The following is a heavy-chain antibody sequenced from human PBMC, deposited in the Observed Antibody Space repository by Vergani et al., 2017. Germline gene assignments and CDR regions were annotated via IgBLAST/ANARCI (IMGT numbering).Heavy chain of an antibody. J-gene: IGHJ5*02. CDR2: IYYSGST. D-gene: IGHD3-10*01. V-gene: IGHV4-39*07. CDR1: GGSISSSSYY. Sequence: QLQLQESGPGLVKPSETLSLTCTVSGGSISSSSYYWGWIRQPPGKGLEWIGSIYYSGSTYYNPSLKSRVTISVDTSKNQFSLKLSSVTAADTAVYYYARVYGSGSYNPRNWFDPWGQGTLVTVSS. CDR3: ARVYGSGSYNPRNWFDP.